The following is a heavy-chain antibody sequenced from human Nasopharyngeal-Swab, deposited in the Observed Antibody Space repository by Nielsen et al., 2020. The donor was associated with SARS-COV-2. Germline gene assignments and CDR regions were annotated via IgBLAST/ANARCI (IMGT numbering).Heavy chain of an antibody. V-gene: IGHV4-4*07. Sequence: SETLSLTCTVSGGSISSYYWSWIRQPAGKGLEWIGRIYTSGSTNYNPSLKSRVTISVDTSKNQFSLKLSSVTAADTAVYYCARVPKGYDSSGYYYYYGMDVWGQGTTVTVSS. J-gene: IGHJ6*02. D-gene: IGHD3-22*01. CDR1: GGSISSYY. CDR3: ARVPKGYDSSGYYYYYGMDV. CDR2: IYTSGST.